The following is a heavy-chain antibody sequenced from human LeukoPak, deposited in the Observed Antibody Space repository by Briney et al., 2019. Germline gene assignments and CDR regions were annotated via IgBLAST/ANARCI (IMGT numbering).Heavy chain of an antibody. CDR3: ARGTSGSGSYGYYGMDV. D-gene: IGHD3-10*01. CDR1: GYTFTSYA. V-gene: IGHV1-3*01. Sequence: GASVKVSCKASGYTFTSYAMHWVRQAPGQRLGWMGWINAGNGNTKYSQKFQGRVTITRDTSASTAYMELSSLRSEDTAVYYCARGTSGSGSYGYYGMDVWGKGTTVTVSS. CDR2: INAGNGNT. J-gene: IGHJ6*04.